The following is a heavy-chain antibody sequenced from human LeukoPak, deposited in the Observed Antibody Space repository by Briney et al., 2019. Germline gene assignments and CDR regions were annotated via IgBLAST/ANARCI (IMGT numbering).Heavy chain of an antibody. CDR3: ARDLERYSSSSGGFDI. Sequence: ASVKVSCKAPGYTFTSYGISWVRQAPGQGLEWMGWISAYNGNTNYAQKLQGRVTMTKDTSTSTAYMELRSLRSDDTAVYYCARDLERYSSSSGGFDIWGQGTMVTVSS. D-gene: IGHD6-13*01. CDR1: GYTFTSYG. V-gene: IGHV1-18*01. J-gene: IGHJ3*02. CDR2: ISAYNGNT.